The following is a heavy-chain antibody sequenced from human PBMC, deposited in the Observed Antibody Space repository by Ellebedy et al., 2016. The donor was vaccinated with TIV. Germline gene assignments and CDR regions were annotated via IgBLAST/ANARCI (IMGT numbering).Heavy chain of an antibody. J-gene: IGHJ4*02. D-gene: IGHD3-10*01. CDR3: ARGRFYYGPGATHTFDY. CDR2: IYQSGGT. Sequence: MPSETLSLTCAVSGGSISSSNWWSWVRQPPGKGLEWIGEIYQSGGTNYNPSLKSRVTMSVDKSKNQFSLKLSSVTAADTAVYYCARGRFYYGPGATHTFDYWGPGTLVTVSS. V-gene: IGHV4-4*02. CDR1: GGSISSSNW.